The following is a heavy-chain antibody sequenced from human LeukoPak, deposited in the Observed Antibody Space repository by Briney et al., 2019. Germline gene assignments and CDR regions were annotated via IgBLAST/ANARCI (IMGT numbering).Heavy chain of an antibody. J-gene: IGHJ6*02. D-gene: IGHD3-10*01. CDR2: ISYDGSNK. CDR3: ARDFNAVTMVRGVMDYYYYGMDV. CDR1: GLSFSSYA. V-gene: IGHV3-30-3*01. Sequence: PGGSLRLSCAASGLSFSSYAMHWVRQAPGKGLEWVAVISYDGSNKYYADSVKGRFTISRDNSKNTLYLQMNSLRAEDTAVYYCARDFNAVTMVRGVMDYYYYGMDVWGQGTTVTVSS.